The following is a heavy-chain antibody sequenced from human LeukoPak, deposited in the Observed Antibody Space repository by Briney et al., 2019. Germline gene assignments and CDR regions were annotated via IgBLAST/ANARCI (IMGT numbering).Heavy chain of an antibody. D-gene: IGHD3-10*01. Sequence: SVKVSCKASGDSFATYGITWVRQALGQGLEWMGGFNPIFGSAQYAQKFQGRVTITMDVSARTVYMELSSLRSEDTTIYYCARDFGSGVFDPWGQGTLVTVSS. V-gene: IGHV1-69*05. J-gene: IGHJ5*02. CDR1: GDSFATYG. CDR2: FNPIFGSA. CDR3: ARDFGSGVFDP.